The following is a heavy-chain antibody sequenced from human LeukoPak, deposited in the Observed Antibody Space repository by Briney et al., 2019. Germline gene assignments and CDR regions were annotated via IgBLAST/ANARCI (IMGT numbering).Heavy chain of an antibody. J-gene: IGHJ4*02. CDR1: GYPFTGYY. D-gene: IGHD1-26*01. CDR3: ARVADYSPGLTNIPY. V-gene: IGHV1-2*02. Sequence: GASVKVSCKASGYPFTGYYMHWVRQAPGQGLEWMGWINPNSGDTNYAQKFQGRVTMTRDTSISTAYMELRRLSSDDTAVYYCARVADYSPGLTNIPYWGQGTLVTVSS. CDR2: INPNSGDT.